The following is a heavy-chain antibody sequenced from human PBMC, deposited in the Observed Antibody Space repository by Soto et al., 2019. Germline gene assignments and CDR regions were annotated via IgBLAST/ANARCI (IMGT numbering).Heavy chain of an antibody. CDR1: GFTFSSYA. CDR2: ISGSGGST. Sequence: PGGSLRLSCAASGFTFSSYAMSWVRQAPGKGLEWVSAISGSGGSTYYADSVKGRFTISRDNSKNTLYLQMNSLRAEDTAVYYCAKAWPDYYDFWSGYPNGMDVWGQGTTVTVSS. CDR3: AKAWPDYYDFWSGYPNGMDV. D-gene: IGHD3-3*01. J-gene: IGHJ6*02. V-gene: IGHV3-23*01.